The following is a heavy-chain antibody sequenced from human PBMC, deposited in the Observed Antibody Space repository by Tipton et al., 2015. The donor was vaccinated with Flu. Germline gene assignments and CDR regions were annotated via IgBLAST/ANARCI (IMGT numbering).Heavy chain of an antibody. CDR2: IYDSGSS. J-gene: IGHJ6*02. D-gene: IGHD3-16*01. V-gene: IGHV4-59*01. CDR3: ARARAPYYYYAMDV. Sequence: TLSLTCTVSGDSITSYYWSWIRQPPGKGLEWIGYIYDSGSSNFNPSLKGRLTMSLDSSKNQFSLKLTSVTAADTAVYYCARARAPYYYYAMDVWGQGTTVTVSS. CDR1: GDSITSYY.